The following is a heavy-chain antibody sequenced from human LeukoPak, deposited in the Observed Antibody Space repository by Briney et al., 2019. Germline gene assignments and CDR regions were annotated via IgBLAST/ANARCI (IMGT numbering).Heavy chain of an antibody. CDR3: ARNDWNDPWFDP. CDR2: LNPKSGGT. CDR1: GYTFTGYY. D-gene: IGHD1-1*01. J-gene: IGHJ5*02. Sequence: SVKVSCKASGYTFTGYYIHWVRQAPGQGLEWMGWLNPKSGGTNYAQNFQGRVTMTRDTIINTAYMELSRLRSDDTAVYYCARNDWNDPWFDPWGQGTLVTVSS. V-gene: IGHV1-2*02.